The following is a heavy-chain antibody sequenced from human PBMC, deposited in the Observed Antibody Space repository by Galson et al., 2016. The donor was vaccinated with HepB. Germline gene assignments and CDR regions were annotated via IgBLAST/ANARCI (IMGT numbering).Heavy chain of an antibody. V-gene: IGHV1-8*01. D-gene: IGHD4-23*01. CDR1: GYTYTSYD. J-gene: IGHJ5*02. Sequence: SVKVSCKASGYTYTSYDLNWVRQATGQGLEWLGWMNPNSGDTGYAQKFQGRVTLTRSTSLHTAYMELRSLTSEDTAVYYCARDYGGNSGWFDPWGQGTLVTVSS. CDR3: ARDYGGNSGWFDP. CDR2: MNPNSGDT.